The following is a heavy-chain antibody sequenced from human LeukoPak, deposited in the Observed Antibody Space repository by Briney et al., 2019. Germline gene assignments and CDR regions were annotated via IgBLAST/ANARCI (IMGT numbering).Heavy chain of an antibody. D-gene: IGHD3-22*01. V-gene: IGHV3-48*01. CDR2: IPSGSDPI. CDR1: GFAFISFS. CDR3: VKDEGNYDSSGYHGLAY. J-gene: IGHJ4*02. Sequence: PGGSLRLSCAASGFAFISFSMNWVRQAPGKGLEWVSHIPSGSDPIYYADSVKGRFTISRDPAKNSLFLQMNSLRAEDTAVYYCVKDEGNYDSSGYHGLAYWGQGTLVTVSS.